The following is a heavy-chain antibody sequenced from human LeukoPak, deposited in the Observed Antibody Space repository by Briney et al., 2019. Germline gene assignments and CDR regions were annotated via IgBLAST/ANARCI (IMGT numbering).Heavy chain of an antibody. CDR1: GFPFDEYA. CDR2: ISYTSETK. J-gene: IGHJ3*02. V-gene: IGHV3-9*01. D-gene: IGHD6-13*01. CDR3: AILAAKPGDDAFDI. Sequence: PGRSLRLSCAASGFPFDEYAMHWIRQAPGKGLEWVPGISYTSETKGYVDSVKGRFTISRDNSKNSLYLQMNSLRAEDTAVYYCAILAAKPGDDAFDIWGQGTTVTVSS.